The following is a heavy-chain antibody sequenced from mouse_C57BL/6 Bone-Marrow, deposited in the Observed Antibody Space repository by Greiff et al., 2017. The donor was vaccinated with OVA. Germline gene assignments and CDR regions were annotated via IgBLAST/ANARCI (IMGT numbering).Heavy chain of an antibody. CDR2: ISDGGSYT. D-gene: IGHD1-1*01. J-gene: IGHJ2*01. CDR3: AIFITDY. V-gene: IGHV5-4*01. CDR1: GFTFSSYA. Sequence: EVQLQESGGGLVKPGGSLKLSCAASGFTFSSYAMSWVRQTPEKRLEWVATISDGGSYTYYPDNVKGRFTISRDNAKNNLYLQMSHLKSEDTAMYYCAIFITDYWGQGTTLTVSS.